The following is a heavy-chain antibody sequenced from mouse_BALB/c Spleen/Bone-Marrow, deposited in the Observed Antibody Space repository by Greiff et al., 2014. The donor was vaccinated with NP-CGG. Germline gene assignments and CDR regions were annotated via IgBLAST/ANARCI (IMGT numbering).Heavy chain of an antibody. D-gene: IGHD2-3*01. J-gene: IGHJ3*01. Sequence: VQLQQSGPELVKSGASVKISCKASGYSFNGYYMNWVKQSNGKSLEWIGNIDPDYGDTTYNQKFKGKATLTVDKSSSTAYMQLKSLTSEDSVVYYCAMKSYEEEFAYWGQGTLVTVSA. V-gene: IGHV1-39*01. CDR1: GYSFNGYY. CDR3: AMKSYEEEFAY. CDR2: IDPDYGDT.